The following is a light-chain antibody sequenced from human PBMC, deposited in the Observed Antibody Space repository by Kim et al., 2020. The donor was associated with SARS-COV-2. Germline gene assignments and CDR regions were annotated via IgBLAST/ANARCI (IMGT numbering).Light chain of an antibody. V-gene: IGLV3-27*01. CDR2: KDS. J-gene: IGLJ1*01. CDR3: YSAADNNLNV. CDR1: VLAKKY. Sequence: SSELTQPSSVSVSPGQTARITCSGDVLAKKYARWFQQKPGQAPVLVIYKDSERPSGIPERFSGSSSGTTVTLTISGAQVEDEADYYCYSAADNNLNVFGTGTKVTVL.